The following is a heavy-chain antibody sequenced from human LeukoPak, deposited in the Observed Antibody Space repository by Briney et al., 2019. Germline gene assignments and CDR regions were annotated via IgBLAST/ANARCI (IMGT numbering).Heavy chain of an antibody. CDR1: GYSISSGYY. D-gene: IGHD2-21*01. Sequence: SETLSLTCTVSGYSISSGYYWGWIRQPPGKGLEWIGSIYHSGSTYYNPSLKSRVTISVDTSKNQFSLKLSSVTAADTAVYYCARVCPSTYCGGDWFDPWGQGTLVTVSS. V-gene: IGHV4-38-2*02. CDR2: IYHSGST. J-gene: IGHJ5*02. CDR3: ARVCPSTYCGGDWFDP.